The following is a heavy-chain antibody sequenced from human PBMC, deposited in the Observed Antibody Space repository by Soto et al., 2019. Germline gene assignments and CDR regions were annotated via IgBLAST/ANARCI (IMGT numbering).Heavy chain of an antibody. D-gene: IGHD3-10*01. CDR1: GFTLSSYG. Sequence: QVQLVESGGGVVQPGRSLRLSCAVSGFTLSSYGMHWVRQAPGKGLEWVALIWYDGSNTYYADSVKGRFTISRDSSKNTLYLQMNSLRAEDTAVYYCARDRYASGSYYPFDFWGQGTLVTVSS. CDR3: ARDRYASGSYYPFDF. V-gene: IGHV3-33*01. CDR2: IWYDGSNT. J-gene: IGHJ4*02.